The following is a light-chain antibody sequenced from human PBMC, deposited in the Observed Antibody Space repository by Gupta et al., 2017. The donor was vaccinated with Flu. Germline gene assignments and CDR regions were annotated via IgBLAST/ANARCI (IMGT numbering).Light chain of an antibody. CDR3: HQYGRSPWT. CDR2: GAS. V-gene: IGKV3-20*01. Sequence: EIVLTQSPGTLSLSPGERATLPCRASQSVISNYLAWYQQKLGQAPRLLIFGASSRASGVPDRFRGSGSGTDFTLTISRLEPEDFATYYCHQYGRSPWTFGQGTTVEIK. J-gene: IGKJ1*01. CDR1: QSVISNY.